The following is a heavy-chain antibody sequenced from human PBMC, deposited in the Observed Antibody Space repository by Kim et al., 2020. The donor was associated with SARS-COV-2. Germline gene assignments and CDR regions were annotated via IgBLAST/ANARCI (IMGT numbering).Heavy chain of an antibody. J-gene: IGHJ4*02. V-gene: IGHV3-23*01. Sequence: ADSVKGRFTMSRDNSKNTLYLQMNSLRVEDTAMYYCAKGQSASCYAPCDCWGQGTLVTVSS. D-gene: IGHD2-2*01. CDR3: AKGQSASCYAPCDC.